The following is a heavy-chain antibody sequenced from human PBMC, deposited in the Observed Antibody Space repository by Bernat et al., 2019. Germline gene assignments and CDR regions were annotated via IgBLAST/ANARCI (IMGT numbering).Heavy chain of an antibody. CDR2: INPSGGSI. Sequence: QVQLVQSGAEVKKPGASVKVSCKASGYTFTSYYMHWVRQAPGQGLEWMGIINPSGGSISYAQKFQGRVTMTRDTSTSTVYMELSSLRSEDTAVYYCAREKYCSSTSCSNYYYGMDVWGQGTTVTVSS. J-gene: IGHJ6*02. D-gene: IGHD2-2*01. CDR3: AREKYCSSTSCSNYYYGMDV. V-gene: IGHV1-46*03. CDR1: GYTFTSYY.